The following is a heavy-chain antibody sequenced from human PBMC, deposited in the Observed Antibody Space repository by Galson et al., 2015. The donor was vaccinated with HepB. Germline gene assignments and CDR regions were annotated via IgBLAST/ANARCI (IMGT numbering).Heavy chain of an antibody. CDR3: ARVYQDHSGVDY. D-gene: IGHD4/OR15-4a*01. J-gene: IGHJ4*02. CDR1: GFTFSYYH. CDR2: ITSSSTNM. Sequence: SMRLSCAASGFTFSYYHMNWVRQAPGKGLEWISYITSSSTNMHYADSVRGRFTISRDNAKNSLYLQMHNLRDDDTATYYCARVYQDHSGVDYWGQGTLVTVSS. V-gene: IGHV3-48*02.